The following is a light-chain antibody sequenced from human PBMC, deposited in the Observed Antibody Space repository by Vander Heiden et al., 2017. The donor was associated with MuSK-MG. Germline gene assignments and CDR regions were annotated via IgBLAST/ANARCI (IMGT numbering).Light chain of an antibody. CDR3: QQDASSLT. Sequence: EIVLTQSPGTLSLSPGERATLSCRATQSVSSNYLAWYQQKPGQAPRLLIYGASIRVTGIPDRFSGSGSGTDFTLTISRLEPEDFAVYYCQQDASSLTFGGGTKVEIK. V-gene: IGKV3-20*01. CDR2: GAS. J-gene: IGKJ4*01. CDR1: QSVSSNY.